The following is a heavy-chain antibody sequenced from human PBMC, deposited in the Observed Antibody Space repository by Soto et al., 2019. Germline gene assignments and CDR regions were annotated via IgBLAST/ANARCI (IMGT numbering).Heavy chain of an antibody. CDR3: ARDRYSSGWYDLDY. CDR2: IWYDGSDK. D-gene: IGHD6-19*01. V-gene: IGHV3-33*01. CDR1: GFTFSSYG. Sequence: QVQLVESGGGVVQPGRSLRLSCAASGFTFSSYGMHWVRQAPGKGLEWVAVIWYDGSDKYYADSVKGRFTISRDNSKNTLSRQMTSLRAEDTAVYYCARDRYSSGWYDLDYWGQGTLVTVSS. J-gene: IGHJ4*02.